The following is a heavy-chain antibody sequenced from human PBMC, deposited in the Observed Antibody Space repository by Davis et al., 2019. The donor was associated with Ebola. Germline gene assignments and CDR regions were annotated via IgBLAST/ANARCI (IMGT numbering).Heavy chain of an antibody. V-gene: IGHV1-2*06. J-gene: IGHJ5*02. CDR1: GYTFTGYY. CDR3: ARGHAPYGSGTYVRWWFDP. Sequence: AASVKVSCKASGYTFTGYYMHWVRQAPGQGLEWMGRINPNSGGTNYAQKFQGRVTMTRDRSISTAYMELSSLRSEDSAVYYCARGHAPYGSGTYVRWWFDPWGQGTLVTVSS. D-gene: IGHD3-10*01. CDR2: INPNSGGT.